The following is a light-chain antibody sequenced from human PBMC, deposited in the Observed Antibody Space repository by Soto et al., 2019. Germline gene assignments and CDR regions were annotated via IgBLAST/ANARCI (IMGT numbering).Light chain of an antibody. CDR2: DAS. CDR3: QQYGSSPPIT. Sequence: EIVLTQSPATLSLSPGERATLSCRASQSVLTYLAWYQQKPGQAPRLLLYDASYRATGIPARFSGSGSGTDFTLTISSLEPEDFAVYYCQQYGSSPPITFGQGTRLEIK. CDR1: QSVLTY. J-gene: IGKJ5*01. V-gene: IGKV3-11*01.